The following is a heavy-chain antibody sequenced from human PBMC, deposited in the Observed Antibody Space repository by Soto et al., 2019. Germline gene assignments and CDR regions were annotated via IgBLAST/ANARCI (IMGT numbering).Heavy chain of an antibody. Sequence: GASVKVSCKASGYTFTGYYMHWVRQAPGQGLEWMGWINPNSGGTNYAQKFQGWVTMTRDTSISTAYMELSRLRSDDTAVYYCAREFWSGPPQGYYYGMDVWGQGTTVTVSS. D-gene: IGHD3-3*01. CDR2: INPNSGGT. CDR1: GYTFTGYY. V-gene: IGHV1-2*04. CDR3: AREFWSGPPQGYYYGMDV. J-gene: IGHJ6*02.